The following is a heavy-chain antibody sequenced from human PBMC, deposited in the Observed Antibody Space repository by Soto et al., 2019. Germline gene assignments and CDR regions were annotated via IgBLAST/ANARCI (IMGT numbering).Heavy chain of an antibody. CDR3: ARSRVPCGTTGCPREFDP. J-gene: IGHJ5*02. V-gene: IGHV3-21*01. D-gene: IGHD2-2*01. CDR2: ISGDSRHI. Sequence: GGSLRLSCAASGFTFSDYSMNWVRQAPGKGLEWVSSISGDSRHIFYADSVKGRFIVSRDNAQNSLYLQMNSLRAEDTAVYYCARSRVPCGTTGCPREFDPWGQGTLVTVSS. CDR1: GFTFSDYS.